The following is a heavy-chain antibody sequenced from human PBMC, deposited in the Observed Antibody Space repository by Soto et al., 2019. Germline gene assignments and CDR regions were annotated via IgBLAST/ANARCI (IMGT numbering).Heavy chain of an antibody. CDR2: IYSDGKT. Sequence: EVQLVETGGGLIQPGGSLRLSCAASGATVSTNYMSWVRQAPGKGLEWVSVIYSDGKTYYADSVKGRFTISRDNSKNTVSLQMNSLRAEDTAVYYCARDGGGGYYDSSGYVAVWGQGTLVTVSS. CDR1: GATVSTNY. J-gene: IGHJ4*02. CDR3: ARDGGGGYYDSSGYVAV. V-gene: IGHV3-53*02. D-gene: IGHD3-22*01.